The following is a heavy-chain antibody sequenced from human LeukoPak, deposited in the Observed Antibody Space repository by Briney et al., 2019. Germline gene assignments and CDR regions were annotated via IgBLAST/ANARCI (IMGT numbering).Heavy chain of an antibody. Sequence: GGSLRLSCAASGFTFSSYGMHWVRQAPGKGLEWVAVIWYDGSNRYYADSVKGRFTISRDNSKNTLYLQMNSLRAEDTAVYYCARDSPLYDSSGYLDYWGRGTLVTVSS. CDR1: GFTFSSYG. CDR2: IWYDGSNR. CDR3: ARDSPLYDSSGYLDY. V-gene: IGHV3-33*01. D-gene: IGHD3-22*01. J-gene: IGHJ4*02.